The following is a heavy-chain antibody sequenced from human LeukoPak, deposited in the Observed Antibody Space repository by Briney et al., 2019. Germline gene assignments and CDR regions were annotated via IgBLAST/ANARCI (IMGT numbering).Heavy chain of an antibody. D-gene: IGHD3-3*01. CDR1: GGSISSYC. CDR3: VRSDDFWSGYYGY. CDR2: IFYSGST. J-gene: IGHJ4*02. V-gene: IGHV4-59*01. Sequence: SETLSLTCTVSGGSISSYCWSWIRQPPGEGLEWIGYIFYSGSTNYNPSLKSRVTISVDTSKNQFSLKLSSVTAADTAVYYCVRSDDFWSGYYGYWGQGTLVTVSS.